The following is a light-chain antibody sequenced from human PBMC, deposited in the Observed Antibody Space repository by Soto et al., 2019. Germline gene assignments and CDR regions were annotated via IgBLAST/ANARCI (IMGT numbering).Light chain of an antibody. Sequence: ETVLTQSPGTLSLSPGERATLSCRASQSVSSGNLAWYQQKPGQAPRLLMYGASRRATGIPDRFSGSGSGTEFTLTISRLEPEDFAVYYCQQYGSYKTFGQGTKVDIK. V-gene: IGKV3-20*01. J-gene: IGKJ1*01. CDR3: QQYGSYKT. CDR1: QSVSSGN. CDR2: GAS.